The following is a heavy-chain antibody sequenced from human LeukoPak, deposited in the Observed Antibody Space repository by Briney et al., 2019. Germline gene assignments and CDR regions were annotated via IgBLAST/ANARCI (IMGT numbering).Heavy chain of an antibody. V-gene: IGHV1-2*02. J-gene: IGHJ4*02. CDR1: GGTFSSYA. Sequence: ASVKVSCKASGGTFSSYAISWVRQAPGQGLEWMGWINPNSGGTNYAQKFQGRVTMTRDTSISTAYMELSRLRSDDTAVYYCARGQYYYDSSGYPDIDYWGQGTLVTVSS. CDR3: ARGQYYYDSSGYPDIDY. D-gene: IGHD3-22*01. CDR2: INPNSGGT.